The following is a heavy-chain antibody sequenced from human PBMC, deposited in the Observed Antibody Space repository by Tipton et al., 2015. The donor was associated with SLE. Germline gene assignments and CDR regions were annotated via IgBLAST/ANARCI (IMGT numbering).Heavy chain of an antibody. D-gene: IGHD2-2*01. CDR1: GFTFSTYA. J-gene: IGHJ4*02. V-gene: IGHV3-30*04. Sequence: SLRLSCAASGFTFSTYAMSWVRQAPGKGLEWVAVISYDGSNKYYADSVKGRFTISRDNSKNTLYLQMNSLRAEDTAVYYCVGQLLLGGYFDYWGQGTLVTVSS. CDR2: ISYDGSNK. CDR3: VGQLLLGGYFDY.